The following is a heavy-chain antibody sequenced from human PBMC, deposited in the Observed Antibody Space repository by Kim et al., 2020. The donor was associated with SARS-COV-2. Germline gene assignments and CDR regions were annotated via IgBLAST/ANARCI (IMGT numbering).Heavy chain of an antibody. J-gene: IGHJ6*02. CDR2: VSNSGNT. CDR1: GGSVRSGSYY. V-gene: IGHV4-61*01. Sequence: SETLSLTCIVSGGSVRSGSYYWSWIRHPPGKGLEWIGHVSNSGNTDYNPSLKSRLTISVDTSKNQFSLKLRSVTAADTAVYYCARDLGHGSIFGAYYSYGMDVWGQGTTVTVSS. D-gene: IGHD3-3*01. CDR3: ARDLGHGSIFGAYYSYGMDV.